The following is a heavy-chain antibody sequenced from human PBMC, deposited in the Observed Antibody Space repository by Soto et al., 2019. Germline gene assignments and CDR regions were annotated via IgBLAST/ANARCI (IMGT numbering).Heavy chain of an antibody. J-gene: IGHJ4*02. Sequence: QVHLVQSGAEVKKPGASVKVSCKASGYTFTSYGITWVRQAPGQGLERMGWISAHNGNTDYAQKLQGRVIVTRDTSTSPAYMELMSLRSADTAVYYCARGRYGDYWGQGALVTVSS. CDR2: ISAHNGNT. CDR3: ARGRYGDY. D-gene: IGHD1-1*01. V-gene: IGHV1-18*01. CDR1: GYTFTSYG.